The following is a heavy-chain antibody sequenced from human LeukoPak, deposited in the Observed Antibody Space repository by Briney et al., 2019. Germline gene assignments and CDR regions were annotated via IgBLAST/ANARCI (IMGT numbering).Heavy chain of an antibody. V-gene: IGHV3-11*01. Sequence: GGSLRLSCAASGFTFGDYYMSWIRQAPGKGLEWVSYISSSSTTIYYADSVKGRFTISRDNAKNSLYLQMNSLRAEDTAVYYCAGVSYKKSSGWIDAFDIWGQGTRVTVSS. J-gene: IGHJ3*02. D-gene: IGHD6-19*01. CDR1: GFTFGDYY. CDR2: ISSSSTTI. CDR3: AGVSYKKSSGWIDAFDI.